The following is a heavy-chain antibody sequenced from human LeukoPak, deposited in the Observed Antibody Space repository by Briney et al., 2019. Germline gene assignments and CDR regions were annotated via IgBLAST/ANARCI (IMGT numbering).Heavy chain of an antibody. CDR1: GGSFSGYY. J-gene: IGHJ6*02. CDR3: ARVDYGMDV. CDR2: INRSGST. Sequence: SETLSLTCAVYGGSFSGYYWSWIRQPPGKGLEWIGEINRSGSTNYNPSLKSRVTISVDTSKNQFSLKLSSVTAADTAVYYCARVDYGMDVWGQGTTVTVSS. V-gene: IGHV4-34*01.